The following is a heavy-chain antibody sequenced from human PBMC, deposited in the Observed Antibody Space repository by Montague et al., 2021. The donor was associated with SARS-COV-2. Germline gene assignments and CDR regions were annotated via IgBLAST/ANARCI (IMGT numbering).Heavy chain of an antibody. CDR3: ARGRPVQGSFRHFDSISSGARGI. CDR2: INQGGAP. D-gene: IGHD3-9*01. Sequence: SETLSLTCAVSRGSFSNYYWTWIRQSPGKGLEWIGEINQGGAPNYTPSLKSRVTISLDTSKKQISLKLNSVTVADTAVFFCARGRPVQGSFRHFDSISSGARGIGAQGSLVIVSS. J-gene: IGHJ3*02. V-gene: IGHV4-34*01. CDR1: RGSFSNYY.